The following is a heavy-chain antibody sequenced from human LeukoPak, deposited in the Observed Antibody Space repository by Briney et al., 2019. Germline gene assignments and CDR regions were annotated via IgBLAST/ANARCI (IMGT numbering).Heavy chain of an antibody. CDR3: AKQTTGYYGSGIDY. D-gene: IGHD3-10*01. J-gene: IGHJ4*02. CDR2: ISDRANTA. V-gene: IGHV3-23*01. CDR1: GFTFSSNA. Sequence: GGSLRLSCAASGFTFSSNAMSWVRQTPGKGLEWVSGISDRANTAHYADSVKGRFTISRDNSKNTLHLQMNSLTPEDTAVYFCAKQTTGYYGSGIDYWGQGTLVTVSP.